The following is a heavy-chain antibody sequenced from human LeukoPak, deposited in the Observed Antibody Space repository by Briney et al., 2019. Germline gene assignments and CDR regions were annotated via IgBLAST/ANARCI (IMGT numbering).Heavy chain of an antibody. J-gene: IGHJ4*02. CDR3: ATYYYDSSGSPFDY. CDR1: GFTFSSYG. Sequence: GGSLRVSCAASGFTFSSYGMHWVRQAPGKGLEWVAVISYDGSNKYYADSVKGRFTISRDNSKNTLYLQMNSLRAEDTAVYYCATYYYDSSGSPFDYWGQGTLVTVSS. V-gene: IGHV3-30*03. D-gene: IGHD3-22*01. CDR2: ISYDGSNK.